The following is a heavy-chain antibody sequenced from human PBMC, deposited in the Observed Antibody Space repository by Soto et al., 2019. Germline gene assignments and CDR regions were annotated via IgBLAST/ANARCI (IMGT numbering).Heavy chain of an antibody. J-gene: IGHJ4*02. CDR2: IYYSGST. D-gene: IGHD3-16*02. CDR1: GGSISSSSYY. Sequence: PSETLSPTCTVSGGSISSSSYYWGWIRQPPGKGLEWIGSIYYSGSTYYNPSLKSRVTISVDTSKNQFSLKLSSVTAADTAVYYCASYYDYIWGSYRSRPLDYWGQGTLVTVSS. V-gene: IGHV4-39*01. CDR3: ASYYDYIWGSYRSRPLDY.